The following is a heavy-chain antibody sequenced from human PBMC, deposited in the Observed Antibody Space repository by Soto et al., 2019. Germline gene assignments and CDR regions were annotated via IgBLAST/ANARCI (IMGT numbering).Heavy chain of an antibody. V-gene: IGHV4-59*08. CDR1: GGSISSYY. J-gene: IGHJ5*02. CDR2: IYYSGST. D-gene: IGHD5-12*01. Sequence: SETLSLTCTVSGGSISSYYWSWIRQPPGKGLEWIGYIYYSGSTNYNPSLKSRVTISVDTSKNQFSLKLSSVTAADTAVYYCARHTLATIFDPWGQRTLVTGSS. CDR3: ARHTLATIFDP.